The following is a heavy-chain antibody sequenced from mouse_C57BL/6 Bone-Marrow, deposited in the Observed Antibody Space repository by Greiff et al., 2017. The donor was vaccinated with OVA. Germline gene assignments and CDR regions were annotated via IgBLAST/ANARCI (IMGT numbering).Heavy chain of an antibody. CDR3: AIGSSGFWFAY. J-gene: IGHJ3*01. CDR2: IDPSDSYT. Sequence: VQLQQSGAELVMPGASVKLSCKASGYTFTSYWMHWVKQRPGQGLEWIGEIDPSDSYTNYNQKFKGKSTLTVDKSSSTAYMQLSSLTSEDSAVYYCAIGSSGFWFAYWGQGTLVTVSA. V-gene: IGHV1-69*01. CDR1: GYTFTSYW. D-gene: IGHD3-2*02.